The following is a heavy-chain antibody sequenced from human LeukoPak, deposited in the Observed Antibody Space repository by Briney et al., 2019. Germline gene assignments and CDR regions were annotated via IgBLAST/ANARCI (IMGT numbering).Heavy chain of an antibody. D-gene: IGHD3-22*01. CDR2: IRSQAYGGTT. J-gene: IGHJ4*02. CDR3: TRTQWDYYDSSGYYYYFDY. Sequence: SLRLSCAASGFTFSDYYMSWIRQAPGKGLEWVGFIRSQAYGGTTEYAASVKGRFTISRDDSKSIAYLQMNSLKTEDTAVYYCTRTQWDYYDSSGYYYYFDYWGQGTLVTVSS. V-gene: IGHV3-49*03. CDR1: GFTFSDYY.